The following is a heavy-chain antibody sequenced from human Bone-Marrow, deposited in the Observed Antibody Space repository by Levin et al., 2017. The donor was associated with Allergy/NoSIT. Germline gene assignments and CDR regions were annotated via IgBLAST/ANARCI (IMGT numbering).Heavy chain of an antibody. CDR3: AREDGYVFDY. V-gene: IGHV4-31*03. CDR2: IYYSGNT. Sequence: SETLSLTCSLSGGSISTGGFHWSWVRQRPGKGLEWIGYIYYSGNTYYNPSLQSRLSISIDTSKNQFSLRLTSVTAADTAVYYCAREDGYVFDYWGQGTLATVSS. CDR1: GGSISTGGFH. D-gene: IGHD5-24*01. J-gene: IGHJ4*02.